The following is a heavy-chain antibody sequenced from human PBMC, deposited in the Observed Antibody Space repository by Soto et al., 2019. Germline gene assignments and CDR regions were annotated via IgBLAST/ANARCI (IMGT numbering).Heavy chain of an antibody. CDR1: GFTFSSYS. Sequence: GGSLRLSCAASGFTFSSYSMNWVRQAPGKGLEWVSSISSSSSYIYYADSVKGRFTISRDNAKNSLYLQMNSLRAEDTAVYYCARAPDGVAHYFDYWGQGTLVTVSS. V-gene: IGHV3-21*01. CDR3: ARAPDGVAHYFDY. D-gene: IGHD3-3*01. CDR2: ISSSSSYI. J-gene: IGHJ4*02.